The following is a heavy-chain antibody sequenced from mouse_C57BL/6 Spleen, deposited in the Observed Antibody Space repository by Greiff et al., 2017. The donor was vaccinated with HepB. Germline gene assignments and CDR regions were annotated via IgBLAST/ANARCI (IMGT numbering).Heavy chain of an antibody. CDR1: GYTFTGYD. Sequence: VQLQQSGHELVKPGASVKLSCKASGYTFTGYDINWVKQRPGQGLEWIGWIYPRAGSTKYNEKFKGKATLTVATSSSTAYMALHSLTSEDSAVYFCARLYYVDYLGQGTTLTVSS. J-gene: IGHJ2*01. CDR2: IYPRAGST. CDR3: ARLYYVDY. V-gene: IGHV1-85*01.